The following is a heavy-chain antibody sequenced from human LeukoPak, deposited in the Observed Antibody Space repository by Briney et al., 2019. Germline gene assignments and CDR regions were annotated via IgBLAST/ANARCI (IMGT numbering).Heavy chain of an antibody. J-gene: IGHJ4*02. D-gene: IGHD3-10*01. CDR3: ARTSLVRGVSNY. Sequence: ASVKVSPEASLGTLSSYAISWVRQAPGQGGEWMGRIIAIFGTANDAQKFQGRVTITTDESTSTAYMELSSLRSEDTAVYYCARTSLVRGVSNYWGRGTLVTVSS. CDR1: LGTLSSYA. CDR2: IIAIFGTA. V-gene: IGHV1-69*05.